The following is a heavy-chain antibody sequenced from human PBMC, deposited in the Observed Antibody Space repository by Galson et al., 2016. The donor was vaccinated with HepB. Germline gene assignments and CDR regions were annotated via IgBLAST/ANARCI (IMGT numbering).Heavy chain of an antibody. D-gene: IGHD6-13*01. CDR2: IYTGGST. Sequence: SLRLSCAASGFTVSSNYMSWVRQAPGKGLEWVSIIYTGGSTFSADSVKGRFTISRDSSKNTVYLQMNSLRAEDTAVYYCARGQQQLVIRAFDIWGQGTMVTVSS. CDR1: GFTVSSNY. CDR3: ARGQQQLVIRAFDI. V-gene: IGHV3-53*01. J-gene: IGHJ3*02.